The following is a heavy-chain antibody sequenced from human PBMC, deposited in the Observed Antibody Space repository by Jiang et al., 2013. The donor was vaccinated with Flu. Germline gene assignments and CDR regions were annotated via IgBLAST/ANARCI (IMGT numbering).Heavy chain of an antibody. J-gene: IGHJ6*02. CDR1: GSMSGYTFDRPL. Sequence: SVKVSCKISGSMSGYTFDRPLYTLDATGPGQRLEWVGRINPKNGYTQYAQKFQGWVTMTRDTSISTAYMELSRLRSDDTAVYYCAREEALVVPAANYYYGMDVWGQGTTVTVSS. V-gene: IGHV1-2*04. CDR3: AREEALVVPAANYYYGMDV. CDR2: INPKNGYT. D-gene: IGHD2-2*01.